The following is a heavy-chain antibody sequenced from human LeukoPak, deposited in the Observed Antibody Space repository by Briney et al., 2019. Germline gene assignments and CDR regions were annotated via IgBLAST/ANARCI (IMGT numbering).Heavy chain of an antibody. Sequence: GGSLRLSCAASGFTFRNYAMSWVRQAPGKGLEWVSVISGGGGGAYYADSLKGRFTISRDNAKNTLYLQMNSLRVEDTAVYYCARDRGVSYFDYWGQGTLVTVS. J-gene: IGHJ4*02. D-gene: IGHD5/OR15-5a*01. CDR2: ISGGGGGA. CDR1: GFTFRNYA. V-gene: IGHV3-23*01. CDR3: ARDRGVSYFDY.